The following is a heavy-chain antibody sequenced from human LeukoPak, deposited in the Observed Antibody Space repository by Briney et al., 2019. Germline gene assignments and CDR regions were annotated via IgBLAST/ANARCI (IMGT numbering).Heavy chain of an antibody. J-gene: IGHJ4*02. CDR1: GFSFTIYG. CDR2: LSDSGAGK. V-gene: IGHV3-23*01. Sequence: GTSLRLSCAASGFSFTIYGMHWVRQAPGKGLEWVSSLSDSGAGKVYADSVKGRFTISRDNPKNTLYLQTNSLRAEDTAVYYCASGARSTSGFPDWGQGTLVTVSS. D-gene: IGHD3-22*01. CDR3: ASGARSTSGFPD.